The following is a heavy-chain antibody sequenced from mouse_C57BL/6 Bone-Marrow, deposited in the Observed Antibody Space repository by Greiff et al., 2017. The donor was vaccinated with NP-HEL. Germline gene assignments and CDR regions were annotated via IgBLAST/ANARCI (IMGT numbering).Heavy chain of an antibody. CDR1: GFTFTDYY. D-gene: IGHD2-2*01. CDR3: AMVTTRTWFAY. Sequence: EVQLVESGGGLVQPGGSLSLSCAASGFTFTDYYMSWVRQPPGKALEWLGFIRNKANSYTTEYSASVKGRFTISRDNSQSILYLQMNALRAEDSATYYCAMVTTRTWFAYWGQGTLVTVSA. J-gene: IGHJ3*01. CDR2: IRNKANSYTT. V-gene: IGHV7-3*01.